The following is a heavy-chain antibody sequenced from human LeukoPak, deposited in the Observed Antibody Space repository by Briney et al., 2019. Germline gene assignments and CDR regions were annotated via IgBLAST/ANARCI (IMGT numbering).Heavy chain of an antibody. V-gene: IGHV1-69*13. CDR1: GGTFSSYA. Sequence: SVKVSCKASGGTFSSYAISWVQQAPGQGLEWMGGIIPIFGTANYAQKFQGRVTITADESTSTAYMELSSLRSEDTAVYYCARQIVVVPAARTNYYYMDVWGKGTTVTVSS. J-gene: IGHJ6*03. D-gene: IGHD2-2*01. CDR3: ARQIVVVPAARTNYYYMDV. CDR2: IIPIFGTA.